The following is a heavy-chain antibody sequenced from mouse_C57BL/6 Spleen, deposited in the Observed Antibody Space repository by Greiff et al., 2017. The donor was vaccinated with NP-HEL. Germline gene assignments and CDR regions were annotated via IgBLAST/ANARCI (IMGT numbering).Heavy chain of an antibody. CDR2: IYPRDGST. Sequence: LQESDAELVKPGASVKISCKVSGYTFTDHTIHWMKQRPEQGLEWIGYIYPRDGSTKYNEKFKGKATLTADKSSSTAYMQLNSLTSEDSAVYFCARAYYYGSSYFDYWGQGTTLTVSS. D-gene: IGHD1-1*01. V-gene: IGHV1-78*01. CDR1: GYTFTDHT. CDR3: ARAYYYGSSYFDY. J-gene: IGHJ2*01.